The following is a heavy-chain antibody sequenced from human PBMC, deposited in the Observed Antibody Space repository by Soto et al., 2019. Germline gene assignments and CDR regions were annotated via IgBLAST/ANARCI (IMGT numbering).Heavy chain of an antibody. CDR2: ISWNSGSI. D-gene: IGHD2-2*01. CDR3: AKAQYCSSTSCYRGSLDV. Sequence: PGGSLRLSCAASGFTFDDYAMHWVRQAPGKGLEWVSGISWNSGSIGYADSVKGRFTISRDNAKSSLYLQMNSLRAEDTALYYCAKAQYCSSTSCYRGSLDVWGKGTTVTVS. J-gene: IGHJ6*03. V-gene: IGHV3-9*01. CDR1: GFTFDDYA.